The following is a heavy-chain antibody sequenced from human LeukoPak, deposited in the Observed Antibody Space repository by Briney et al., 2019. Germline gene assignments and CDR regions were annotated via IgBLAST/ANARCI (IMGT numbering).Heavy chain of an antibody. V-gene: IGHV1-2*02. D-gene: IGHD4-17*01. CDR3: ARVRAVTDDFDY. Sequence: ASVKVSCKASGYTFTGYYMHWVRQAPGQGPEWMGVISPSGGSTTYAQKFQGRVTLTRDTSISTAYMELSRLRSDDTAVYYCARVRAVTDDFDYWGQGTLVTVSS. CDR1: GYTFTGYY. CDR2: ISPSGGST. J-gene: IGHJ4*02.